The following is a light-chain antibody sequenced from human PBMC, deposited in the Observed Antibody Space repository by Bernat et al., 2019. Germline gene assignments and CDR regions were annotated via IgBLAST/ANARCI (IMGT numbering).Light chain of an antibody. Sequence: EIVLTQSPGTLSLSPGERGTLSCRASQSLSSSYLAWYQQKPGQAPRLLIYGTSSRAPGIPDRFSGSGSGTDFTLTINRLEPEDFALYYCQQYGSSLLTFGGGTKVEIK. V-gene: IGKV3-20*01. CDR2: GTS. CDR1: QSLSSSY. CDR3: QQYGSSLLT. J-gene: IGKJ4*01.